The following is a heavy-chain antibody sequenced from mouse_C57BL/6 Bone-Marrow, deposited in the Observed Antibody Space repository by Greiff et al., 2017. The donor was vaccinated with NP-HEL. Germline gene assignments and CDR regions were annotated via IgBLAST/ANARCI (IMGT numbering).Heavy chain of an antibody. CDR1: GYAFSSSW. J-gene: IGHJ3*01. D-gene: IGHD1-2*01. Sequence: QVQLQQSGPELVKPGASVKISCKASGYAFSSSWMNWVKQRPGKGLEWIGRIYPGDGDTNYNGKFKGKATLTADKSSSTAYMQLSSLTSEDSAVYFCARSRLRPWFAYWGQGTLVTVSA. CDR3: ARSRLRPWFAY. V-gene: IGHV1-82*01. CDR2: IYPGDGDT.